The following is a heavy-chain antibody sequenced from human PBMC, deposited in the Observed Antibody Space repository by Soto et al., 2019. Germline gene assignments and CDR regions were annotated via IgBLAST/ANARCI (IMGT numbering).Heavy chain of an antibody. CDR3: GRVVEGATRHTDPDS. CDR1: GVSIHNSHSF. Sequence: PSETLSLTCTVSGVSIHNSHSFWAWIHKPPGKGLQFIASVYHNGGAHYNSSLKSRVTISVDTANNQVSLRMRSLTAADTAFYYCGRVVEGATRHTDPDSWGQGILVTVSS. V-gene: IGHV4-39*01. CDR2: VYHNGGA. D-gene: IGHD2-21*01. J-gene: IGHJ5*01.